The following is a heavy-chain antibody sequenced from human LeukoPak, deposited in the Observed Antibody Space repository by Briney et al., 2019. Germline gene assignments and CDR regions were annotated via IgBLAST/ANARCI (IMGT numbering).Heavy chain of an antibody. CDR3: ARNSIGYCSGGSCYGGGDY. CDR2: ISYDGSNK. J-gene: IGHJ4*02. D-gene: IGHD2-15*01. Sequence: PGGSLRLSCAASGFTFSSYAMHWVRQAPGKGLEWVAVISYDGSNKYYADSVKGRFTISRGNSKNTLYLQMNSLRAEDTAVYYCARNSIGYCSGGSCYGGGDYWGQGTLVTVSS. V-gene: IGHV3-30-3*01. CDR1: GFTFSSYA.